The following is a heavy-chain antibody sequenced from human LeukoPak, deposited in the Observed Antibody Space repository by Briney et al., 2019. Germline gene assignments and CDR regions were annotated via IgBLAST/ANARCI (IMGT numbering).Heavy chain of an antibody. CDR3: AREAHGSGTYYSDY. CDR2: INPNSGDT. Sequence: ASVKVSCKASGYTFTGYYIHWVRQAPGQGPEWMGWINPNSGDTYYAQMFQGRVTMTRDTSITTAYMELSRLRSDDRAVYYRAREAHGSGTYYSDYWGQGTLVTVSS. J-gene: IGHJ4*02. D-gene: IGHD3-10*01. CDR1: GYTFTGYY. V-gene: IGHV1-2*02.